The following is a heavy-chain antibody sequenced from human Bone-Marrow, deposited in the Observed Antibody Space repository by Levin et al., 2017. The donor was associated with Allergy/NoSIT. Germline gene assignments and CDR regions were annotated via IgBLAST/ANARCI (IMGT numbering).Heavy chain of an antibody. D-gene: IGHD1-26*01. CDR3: AIRGGSYEWFDP. J-gene: IGHJ5*02. CDR2: IYPGDSDT. Sequence: GGSLRLSCKGSGSIFSSYWIGWVRQMPGKGLEWMGTIYPGDSDTKYNPPFQGQVTISADKSINTAYLQWSSLKASDTAMYYCAIRGGSYEWFDPWGQGTLVTVSS. CDR1: GSIFSSYW. V-gene: IGHV5-51*01.